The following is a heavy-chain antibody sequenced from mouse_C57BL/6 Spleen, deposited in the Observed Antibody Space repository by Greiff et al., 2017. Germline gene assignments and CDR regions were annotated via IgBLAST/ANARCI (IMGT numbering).Heavy chain of an antibody. CDR2: IYPGSGST. V-gene: IGHV1-55*01. D-gene: IGHD2-4*01. Sequence: VQLQQPGAELVKPGASVKMSCKASGYTFTSYWITWVKQRPGQGLEWIGDIYPGSGSTNYNEKFKSKATLTVDTSSSTAYMQLSSLTSEDSAVYYCARSELRRGYYYAMDYWGQGTSVTVSS. J-gene: IGHJ4*01. CDR3: ARSELRRGYYYAMDY. CDR1: GYTFTSYW.